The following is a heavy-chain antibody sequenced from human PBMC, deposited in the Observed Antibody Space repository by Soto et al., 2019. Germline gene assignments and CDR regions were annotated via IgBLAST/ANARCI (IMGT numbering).Heavy chain of an antibody. Sequence: XESLRLSCAASGFTFSSYAMSWVRQAPGKGLEWVSAISGSDGSTYYADSVKGRFTISRDNSKNTLYLQMNSLRAEDTAVYYCAKKRAVAGFDYWGQRTLVTVSS. CDR2: ISGSDGST. D-gene: IGHD6-19*01. J-gene: IGHJ4*02. V-gene: IGHV3-23*01. CDR1: GFTFSSYA. CDR3: AKKRAVAGFDY.